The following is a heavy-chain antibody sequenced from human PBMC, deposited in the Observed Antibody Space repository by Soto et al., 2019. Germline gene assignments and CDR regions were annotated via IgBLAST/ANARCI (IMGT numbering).Heavy chain of an antibody. Sequence: SVKVSCKASGGTFSSYTISWVRQAPGQGLEWMGRIIPILGIANYAQKFQGRVTITADKSTSTAYMELSSLRSEDTAVYYCARDKGDSSSWYDYYYYMDVWGKGTTVTVS. D-gene: IGHD6-13*01. CDR2: IIPILGIA. CDR1: GGTFSSYT. V-gene: IGHV1-69*04. J-gene: IGHJ6*03. CDR3: ARDKGDSSSWYDYYYYMDV.